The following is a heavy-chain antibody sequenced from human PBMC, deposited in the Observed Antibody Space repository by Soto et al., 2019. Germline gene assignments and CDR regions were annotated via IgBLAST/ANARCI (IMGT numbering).Heavy chain of an antibody. CDR1: GFTFSSYA. D-gene: IGHD6-19*01. V-gene: IGHV3-23*01. Sequence: PGGSLRLSCAASGFTFSSYAMSWVRQAPGKGLEWVSAISGSGGSTYYADSVKGRFTISRDNSKNTLYLQMNSLRAEDTAVYYCAKDRGLRMVAGGMDVWGQGTTVTVSS. J-gene: IGHJ6*02. CDR3: AKDRGLRMVAGGMDV. CDR2: ISGSGGST.